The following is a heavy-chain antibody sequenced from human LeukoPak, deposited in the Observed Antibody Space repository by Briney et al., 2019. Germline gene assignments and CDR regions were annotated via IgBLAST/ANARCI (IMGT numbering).Heavy chain of an antibody. CDR2: INHSGSI. CDR3: ARGYPNERYNWFDP. CDR1: GGSFSGYY. Sequence: PSETLSLTCADYGGSFSGYYWSWIRQPPGKGLEWIGEINHSGSINYNPSLKSRVTISVDTSKNQFSLKLSSVTAADTAVYYCARGYPNERYNWFDPWGQGTLVTVSS. J-gene: IGHJ5*02. V-gene: IGHV4-34*01. D-gene: IGHD1-1*01.